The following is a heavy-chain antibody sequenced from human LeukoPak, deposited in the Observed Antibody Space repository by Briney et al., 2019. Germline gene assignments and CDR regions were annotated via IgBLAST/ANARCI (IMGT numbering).Heavy chain of an antibody. D-gene: IGHD3-10*01. V-gene: IGHV1-2*02. J-gene: IGHJ4*02. CDR2: INPNSGDT. CDR1: GYTFTGYN. Sequence: ASVKVSCKASGYTFTGYNMHWVRRVPGQGLEWMGWINPNSGDTNYAQNFQGRVTMTRGTSISTAYMELNRLRSDDTAVYYCAIFGEALDYWGQGTLVTVSS. CDR3: AIFGEALDY.